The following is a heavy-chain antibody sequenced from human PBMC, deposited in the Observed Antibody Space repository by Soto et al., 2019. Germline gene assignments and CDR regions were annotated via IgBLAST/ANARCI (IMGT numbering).Heavy chain of an antibody. CDR2: ISSSSSTI. V-gene: IGHV3-48*01. CDR3: ARDTGARNNGKRECGFDI. Sequence: EVQLVESGGGLVQPGGSLRLSCAASGFTFSNYSMNWVRQAPGKGLEWVSYISSSSSTIYYADSVKGRFTISRDNAKNSRYRQMNSLRAEDTAVYYCARDTGARNNGKRECGFDIWGQGTMVTVSS. J-gene: IGHJ3*02. D-gene: IGHD1-20*01. CDR1: GFTFSNYS.